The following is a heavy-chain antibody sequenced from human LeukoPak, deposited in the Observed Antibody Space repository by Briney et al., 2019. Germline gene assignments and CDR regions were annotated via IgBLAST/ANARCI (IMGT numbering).Heavy chain of an antibody. J-gene: IGHJ6*02. V-gene: IGHV3-33*01. Sequence: GRSLRLSCAASGFTFSSYGMHWVRQAPGKGLEWVAVIWYDGSNKYYADSVKGRFTISRDNAKNSLYLQMNSLRAEDTAVYYCARDPADGGYCSGGSCYYYYGMDVWGQGTTVTVSS. CDR3: ARDPADGGYCSGGSCYYYYGMDV. CDR2: IWYDGSNK. D-gene: IGHD2-15*01. CDR1: GFTFSSYG.